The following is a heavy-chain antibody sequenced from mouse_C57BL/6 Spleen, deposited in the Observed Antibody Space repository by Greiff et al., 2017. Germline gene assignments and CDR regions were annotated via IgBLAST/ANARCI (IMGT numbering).Heavy chain of an antibody. CDR3: ARLGSIPNRCIEV. V-gene: IGHV5-6*01. J-gene: IGHJ1*03. D-gene: IGHD1-1*01. CDR2: LSSGGSYT. CDR1: GFTFSSYG. Sequence: EVKLVESGGDLVKPGGSLKLSCAASGFTFSSYGMSWVRQTPDKRLEWVATLSSGGSYTYYPDRVKGRFPISSDNAKNTQSLQLSRLKSEDTAMYYCARLGSIPNRCIEVWGTGTTVTVSS.